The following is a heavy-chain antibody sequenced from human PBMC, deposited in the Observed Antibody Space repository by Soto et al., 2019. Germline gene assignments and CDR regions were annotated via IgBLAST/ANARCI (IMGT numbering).Heavy chain of an antibody. Sequence: QVQLVQSGAEVKKPGSSVKVSCKASGGTFSSYAISWVRQAPGQGLEWMGGIIPIFGTANYAQKFQGRVTITADESTSTAYMELSSLRSEDTAVYYCAIKRRNDYGDYVPSPGGFDPWGQGTLVTVSS. V-gene: IGHV1-69*12. D-gene: IGHD4-17*01. CDR3: AIKRRNDYGDYVPSPGGFDP. CDR1: GGTFSSYA. J-gene: IGHJ5*02. CDR2: IIPIFGTA.